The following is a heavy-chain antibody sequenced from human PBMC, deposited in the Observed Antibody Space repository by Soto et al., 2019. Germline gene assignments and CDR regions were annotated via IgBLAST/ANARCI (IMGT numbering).Heavy chain of an antibody. V-gene: IGHV4-38-2*02. D-gene: IGHD6-19*01. CDR2: IYHGGTT. CDR1: GYSIRSGSY. Sequence: NPSETLSLTCTVSGYSIRSGSYWAWIRQPPGMEPEFFASIYHGGTTFYNTSLKSRINISVDTSNNQFSLKLTSVTAADTAVYYCARVHVRVVAGSTFDYWGHGTLVTVSS. J-gene: IGHJ4*01. CDR3: ARVHVRVVAGSTFDY.